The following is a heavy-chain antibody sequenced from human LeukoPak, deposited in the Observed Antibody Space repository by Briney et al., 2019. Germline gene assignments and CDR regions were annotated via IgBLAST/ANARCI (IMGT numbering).Heavy chain of an antibody. D-gene: IGHD1-26*01. CDR1: GGSISSSSYY. CDR2: MYYSGST. CDR3: ATEGGRYNVDY. J-gene: IGHJ4*02. V-gene: IGHV4-39*07. Sequence: PSETLSPTCTVSGGSISSSSYYWGWIRQPPGKGLECFGSMYYSGSTYHNPSVKSRVTISVDTSKNQFSLKLRSVTAADTAVYYCATEGGRYNVDYWGQGTLVTVSS.